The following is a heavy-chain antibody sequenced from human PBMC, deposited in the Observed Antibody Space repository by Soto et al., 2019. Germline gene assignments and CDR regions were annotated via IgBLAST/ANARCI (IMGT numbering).Heavy chain of an antibody. Sequence: GXSPRLSGAASGFSFSNFAMTWVRQGPVKGLEWVSATSGSGGTTYYADSVKDRFTISRDNSKNTLYLQLNRLRTDDTGVYFCAQTPSELPLTSFDYWGQGALVTVSS. J-gene: IGHJ4*02. CDR2: TSGSGGTT. CDR1: GFSFSNFA. V-gene: IGHV3-23*01. D-gene: IGHD2-2*01. CDR3: AQTPSELPLTSFDY.